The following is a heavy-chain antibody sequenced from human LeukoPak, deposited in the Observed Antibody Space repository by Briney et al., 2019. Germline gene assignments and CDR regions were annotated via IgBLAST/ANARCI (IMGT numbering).Heavy chain of an antibody. V-gene: IGHV1-2*06. CDR2: INPNSGST. CDR1: GYTFTGYY. D-gene: IGHD5-24*01. Sequence: ASVKVSCKASGYTFTGYYMHWVPQAPGQGLEWIGRINPNSGSTNYAQKFQGRVTMTRDTSISTAYMELSRLRSDDTAVYYCARVSRRDGYNLGYWGQGTLVTVSS. CDR3: ARVSRRDGYNLGY. J-gene: IGHJ4*02.